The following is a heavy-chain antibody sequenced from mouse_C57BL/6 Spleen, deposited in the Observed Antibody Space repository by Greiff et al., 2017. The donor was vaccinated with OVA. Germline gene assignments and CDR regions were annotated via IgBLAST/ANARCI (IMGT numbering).Heavy chain of an antibody. J-gene: IGHJ4*01. CDR2: ISSGSSTI. Sequence: EVQGVESGGGLVKPGGSLKLSCAASGFTFSDYGMHWVRQAPEKGLEWVAYISSGSSTIYYADPVKGRFTISRDNAKNTLFLQMTSLRSEDTAMYYCARGYDYDVRGYYAMDYWGQGTSVTVSS. D-gene: IGHD2-4*01. CDR1: GFTFSDYG. CDR3: ARGYDYDVRGYYAMDY. V-gene: IGHV5-17*01.